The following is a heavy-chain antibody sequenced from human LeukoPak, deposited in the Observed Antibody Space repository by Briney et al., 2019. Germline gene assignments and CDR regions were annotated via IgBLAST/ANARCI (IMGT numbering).Heavy chain of an antibody. V-gene: IGHV4-31*03. CDR1: GGSISSGGYY. J-gene: IGHJ6*02. CDR3: ARARNPIWFGELLYGMDV. CDR2: IYYSGST. D-gene: IGHD3-10*01. Sequence: PSETLSLTCTVSGGSISSGGYYWSWIRQHPGKGLEWIGYIYYSGSTYYNPSLKSRVTISVDTSKNQFSLKLSSVTAADTAVYYCARARNPIWFGELLYGMDVWGQGTTVTVSS.